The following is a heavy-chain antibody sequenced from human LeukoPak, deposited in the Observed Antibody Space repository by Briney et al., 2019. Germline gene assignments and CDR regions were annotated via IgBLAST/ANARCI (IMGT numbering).Heavy chain of an antibody. CDR2: ISYDGSNK. Sequence: GGSLRLSCAASGFTFSSYAMHWVRQAPGKGLEGVAVISYDGSNKYYADSVKGRFTISRDNSKNTLYLQMNSLRAEDTAVYYCAREYKEPQDIVVVVAAEPAFDIWGQGTMVTVSS. CDR1: GFTFSSYA. V-gene: IGHV3-30*04. J-gene: IGHJ3*02. D-gene: IGHD2-15*01. CDR3: AREYKEPQDIVVVVAAEPAFDI.